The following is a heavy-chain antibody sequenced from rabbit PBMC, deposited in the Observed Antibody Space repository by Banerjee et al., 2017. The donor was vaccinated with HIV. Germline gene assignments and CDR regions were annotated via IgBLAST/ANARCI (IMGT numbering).Heavy chain of an antibody. CDR1: GFTLSSYW. CDR2: IHAGSSGST. V-gene: IGHV1S45*01. Sequence: QEQLVESGGDLVKPGASLTLTCTASGFTLSSYWMCWVRQAPGKGPEWIACIHAGSSGSTYYASWAKGRFTISKTSSTTVTLQMTSLTAADTATYFCARGDISSGWDLWGQGTLVT. J-gene: IGHJ3*01. D-gene: IGHD4-1*01. CDR3: ARGDISSGWDL.